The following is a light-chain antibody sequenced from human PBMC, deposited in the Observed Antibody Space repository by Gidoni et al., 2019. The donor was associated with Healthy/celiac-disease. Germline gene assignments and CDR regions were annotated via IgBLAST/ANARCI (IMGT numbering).Light chain of an antibody. Sequence: IQMTQSPSSVSASVGDRVTITCRASQDISSWLAWYQKKPGKAPNLLISGASNLQSGVPSRFSGSGSGTDFTLTISSLQPEDFATYYWQQAKSFPLTFGGGTKVEIK. V-gene: IGKV1D-12*01. CDR1: QDISSW. CDR3: QQAKSFPLT. J-gene: IGKJ4*01. CDR2: GAS.